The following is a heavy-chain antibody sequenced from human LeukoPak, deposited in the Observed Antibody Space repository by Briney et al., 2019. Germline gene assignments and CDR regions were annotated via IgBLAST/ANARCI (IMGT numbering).Heavy chain of an antibody. V-gene: IGHV3-7*03. Sequence: GGSLRLSCAASGFTFNTYGMNWVRQAPGKGLEWVANIKEDGTETYYVDSVKGRFTISRDNAKNSLYLQMNSLRVEDTAVYYCAKEGRGLQTYWGQGTLVTVSS. CDR3: AKEGRGLQTY. D-gene: IGHD5-24*01. CDR2: IKEDGTET. CDR1: GFTFNTYG. J-gene: IGHJ4*02.